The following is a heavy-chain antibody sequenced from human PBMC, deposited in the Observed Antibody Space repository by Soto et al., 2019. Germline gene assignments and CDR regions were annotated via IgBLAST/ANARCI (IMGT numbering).Heavy chain of an antibody. V-gene: IGHV4-34*01. CDR1: GGSFSGYD. J-gene: IGHJ6*02. D-gene: IGHD3-10*01. Sequence: SETLSLTCAVYGGSFSGYDWSWIRQPPGKGLEWIGEINHSGSTNYNPSLKSRVTISVDTSKNQFSLKLSSVTAADTAVYYCARGGVLWFGEFRDYYGMDVWGQGTTVTVSS. CDR2: INHSGST. CDR3: ARGGVLWFGEFRDYYGMDV.